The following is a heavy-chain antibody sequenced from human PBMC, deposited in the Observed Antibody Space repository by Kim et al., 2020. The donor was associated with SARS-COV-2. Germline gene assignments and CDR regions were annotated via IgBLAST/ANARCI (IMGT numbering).Heavy chain of an antibody. Sequence: GGSLRLSCAASGFTFSNYWMHWVRQAPGKGPVWVSRVNNDGSFTSYADSVRGRFTVSRDNAKNTVYLQMNSLRAEDTAVYYCARDFDYYGSGTSGDDFD. CDR2: VNNDGSFT. CDR3: ARDFDYYGSGTSGDDFD. D-gene: IGHD3-10*01. J-gene: IGHJ4*01. V-gene: IGHV3-74*01. CDR1: GFTFSNYW.